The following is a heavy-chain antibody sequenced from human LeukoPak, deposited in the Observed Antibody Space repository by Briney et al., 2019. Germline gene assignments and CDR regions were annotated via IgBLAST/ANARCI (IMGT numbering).Heavy chain of an antibody. Sequence: PGGSLRLFCTGSGFTFGDYAMSWFRQAPGKGLEWVGFIRNTLYGGTTEYAASVNGRFIISRDDSKSIAYLQMNSLKTEDTAVYFCTREGPYIWGSSLTDLYDFWGQGTLVTVSS. CDR3: TREGPYIWGSSLTDLYDF. CDR2: IRNTLYGGTT. V-gene: IGHV3-49*03. D-gene: IGHD7-27*01. CDR1: GFTFGDYA. J-gene: IGHJ4*02.